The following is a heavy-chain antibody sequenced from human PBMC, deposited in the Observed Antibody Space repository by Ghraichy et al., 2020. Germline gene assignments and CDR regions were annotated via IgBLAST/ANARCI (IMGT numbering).Heavy chain of an antibody. D-gene: IGHD6-6*01. CDR2: VTNDDSNK. J-gene: IGHJ2*01. CDR1: GFTFGSYG. V-gene: IGHV3-30*18. Sequence: GGSLRLSCAASGFTFGSYGMNWVRQAPGKGLEWVADVTNDDSNKYYVDSVKGRFTISRDNAKNSLYLQMNSLRPDDTAVYYCAKMGRSCGWYFDVWGRGTLVSVSS. CDR3: AKMGRSCGWYFDV.